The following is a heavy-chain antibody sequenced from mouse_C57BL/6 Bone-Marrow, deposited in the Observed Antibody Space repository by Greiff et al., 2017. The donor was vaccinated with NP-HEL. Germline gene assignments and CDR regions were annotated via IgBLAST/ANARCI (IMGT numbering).Heavy chain of an antibody. CDR3: ARTSYYYGSSSVDY. CDR1: GFSLTSYA. Sequence: QVQLQQSGPGLVAPSQSLSITCTVSGFSLTSYAISWVRQPPGKGLEWLGVIWTGGGANYNSALKSRLSISKDNSKSQVFLKMNSLQTDDTARYYCARTSYYYGSSSVDYWGQGTTLTVSS. CDR2: IWTGGGA. J-gene: IGHJ2*01. D-gene: IGHD1-1*01. V-gene: IGHV2-9-1*01.